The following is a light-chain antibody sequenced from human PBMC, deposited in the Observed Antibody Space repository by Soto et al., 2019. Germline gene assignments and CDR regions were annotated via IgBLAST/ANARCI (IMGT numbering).Light chain of an antibody. CDR1: SSDVGSYNL. Sequence: QSALTQPASVSGSPGQSITISCTGTSSDVGSYNLVSWYQQHPGKAPKLMIYEVSNRPSGVSNRFSGSKSGNTASLTISGLQAEDEADYYCCSYAGSSSDVFGTGTKLTVL. CDR2: EVS. CDR3: CSYAGSSSDV. V-gene: IGLV2-23*02. J-gene: IGLJ1*01.